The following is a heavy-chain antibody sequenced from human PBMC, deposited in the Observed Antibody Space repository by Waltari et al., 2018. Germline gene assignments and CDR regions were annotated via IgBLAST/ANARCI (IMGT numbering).Heavy chain of an antibody. V-gene: IGHV1-2*02. CDR3: ARGEVTEYVSSFGY. Sequence: QVQLVQSGAEVKKPGASGKVTCKAYGYSFTGYYMHWVRQAPGQGLEWMGVINPNRGATNYPPMLHRSVTMTRDSSITTSYMELSVLSSDDTAVYYCARGEVTEYVSSFGYWGQGTLVTVSS. D-gene: IGHD6-6*01. J-gene: IGHJ4*02. CDR1: GYSFTGYY. CDR2: INPNRGAT.